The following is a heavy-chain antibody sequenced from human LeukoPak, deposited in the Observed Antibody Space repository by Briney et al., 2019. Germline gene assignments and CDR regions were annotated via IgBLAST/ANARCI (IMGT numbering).Heavy chain of an antibody. CDR2: IRYDGSNK. CDR3: AKDIVVVPAVHTDAFDI. J-gene: IGHJ3*02. Sequence: GGSLRLSCAGSGFTFSDFWMTWVRQTPGKGLEWVAFIRYDGSNKYYADSVKGRFTISRDNSKNTLYLQMNSLRAEDTAVYYCAKDIVVVPAVHTDAFDIWGQGTMVTVSS. CDR1: GFTFSDFW. D-gene: IGHD2-2*01. V-gene: IGHV3-30*02.